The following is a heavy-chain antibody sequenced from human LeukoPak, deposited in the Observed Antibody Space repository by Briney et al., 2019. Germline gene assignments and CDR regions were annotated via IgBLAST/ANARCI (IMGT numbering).Heavy chain of an antibody. CDR1: GGSISSSSYY. CDR3: ARLRTYCTTTTCYESFDS. CDR2: IYYSGST. Sequence: SETLSLTCTVSGGSISSSSYYWGWIRQPPGKGLEWIGSIYYSGSTYYNPSLKSRVTISVGTSKNLFSLELSSVTAADTAVYYCARLRTYCTTTTCYESFDSWGQGTLVTVSS. D-gene: IGHD2-2*01. V-gene: IGHV4-39*07. J-gene: IGHJ4*02.